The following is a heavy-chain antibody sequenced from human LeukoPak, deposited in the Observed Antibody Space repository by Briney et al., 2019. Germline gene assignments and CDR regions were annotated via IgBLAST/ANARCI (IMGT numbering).Heavy chain of an antibody. Sequence: GGSLRLSCVASGFTFSSYSMHWVRQAPGKGLEWVAVIWYDGSNKYYVDSVKGRFTISRDNSKNTLYLQMNSLRAEDTAVYYCARDQYNILTGYYIDYWGQGTLVTVSS. V-gene: IGHV3-33*01. D-gene: IGHD3-9*01. CDR2: IWYDGSNK. CDR3: ARDQYNILTGYYIDY. J-gene: IGHJ4*02. CDR1: GFTFSSYS.